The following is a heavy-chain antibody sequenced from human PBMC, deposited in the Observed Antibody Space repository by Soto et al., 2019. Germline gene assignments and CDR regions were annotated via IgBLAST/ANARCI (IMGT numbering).Heavy chain of an antibody. CDR2: IYYSGST. D-gene: IGHD5-18*01. CDR3: ARGRGRYSYGSYYYYGMDV. Sequence: QVQLQESGPGLVKPSQTLSLTCTVSGGSISSGDYYWSWIRQPPGKGLEWIGYIYYSGSTYYNPSLKSRVTISVDTSKNQFSLKLSSVTAADTAVYYCARGRGRYSYGSYYYYGMDVWGQGTTVTVSS. J-gene: IGHJ6*02. V-gene: IGHV4-30-4*01. CDR1: GGSISSGDYY.